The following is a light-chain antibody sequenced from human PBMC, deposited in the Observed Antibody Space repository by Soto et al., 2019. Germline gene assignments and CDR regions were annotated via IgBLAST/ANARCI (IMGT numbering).Light chain of an antibody. CDR3: QQRSNWPWT. J-gene: IGKJ1*01. Sequence: EIVLTQSPATLSLSPGERATLSCRASQSVSSYLAWYQQKPGQAPRLLIYDASNRATGIPARFSGSGSGTDFTLTISSREPEDFAVYYCQQRSNWPWTFGQGPKVEIK. CDR2: DAS. CDR1: QSVSSY. V-gene: IGKV3-11*01.